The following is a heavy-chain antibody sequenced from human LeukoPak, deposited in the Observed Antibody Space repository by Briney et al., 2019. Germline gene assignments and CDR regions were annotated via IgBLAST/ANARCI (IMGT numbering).Heavy chain of an antibody. Sequence: SETLSLTCTVSGGSISNGSYYWSWIRQPAGKGLEWIGRIYTSGSTNYNPSLKSRVTISVDTSKNQFSLKLSSVTAADTAVYYCARARYNWNGNWFDPWGQGTLVTVSS. CDR3: ARARYNWNGNWFDP. CDR1: GGSISNGSYY. V-gene: IGHV4-61*02. CDR2: IYTSGST. D-gene: IGHD1-1*01. J-gene: IGHJ5*02.